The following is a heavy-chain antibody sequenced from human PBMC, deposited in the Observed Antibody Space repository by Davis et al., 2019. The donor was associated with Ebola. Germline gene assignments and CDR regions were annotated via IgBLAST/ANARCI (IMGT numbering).Heavy chain of an antibody. V-gene: IGHV3-48*03. Sequence: GESLKISCAASGFIFSSYEMNWVRQAPGKGLDWVSYISSSGGTIYYADSVKGRFTISRDNAKNSLYLQMNSLRAEDTAVYYCARVSVEMATINFNWYFDLWGRGTLVTVSS. CDR1: GFIFSSYE. CDR2: ISSSGGTI. D-gene: IGHD5-24*01. J-gene: IGHJ2*01. CDR3: ARVSVEMATINFNWYFDL.